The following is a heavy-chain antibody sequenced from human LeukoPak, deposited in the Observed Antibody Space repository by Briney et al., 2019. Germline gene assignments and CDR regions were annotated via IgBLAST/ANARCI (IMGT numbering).Heavy chain of an antibody. CDR3: ATDGGEQLVRGWFDP. Sequence: VASVKVSCKVSGYTLTELSMHWVRQAPGKGLEWMGGFDPEDGETIYAQKFQGRVTMTEDTSTDTAYMELSSLRSEDTAVYYCATDGGEQLVRGWFDPWGQGTLVTVSS. V-gene: IGHV1-24*01. CDR2: FDPEDGET. D-gene: IGHD6-6*01. J-gene: IGHJ5*02. CDR1: GYTLTELS.